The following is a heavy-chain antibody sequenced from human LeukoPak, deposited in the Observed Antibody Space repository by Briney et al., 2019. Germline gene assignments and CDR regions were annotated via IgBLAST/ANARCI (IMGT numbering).Heavy chain of an antibody. CDR1: GFTFSSYA. CDR3: ARSRSGWSRFGS. V-gene: IGHV3-23*01. CDR2: ISGSGGST. D-gene: IGHD6-19*01. Sequence: GGSLRLSCAASGFTFSSYAMSWVRQAPGKGLEWVSAISGSGGSTYYADSVKGRFTISRDNSKNTLYLQMNSLRVEDTAVFYCARSRSGWSRFGSWGQGTLLTVSS. J-gene: IGHJ4*02.